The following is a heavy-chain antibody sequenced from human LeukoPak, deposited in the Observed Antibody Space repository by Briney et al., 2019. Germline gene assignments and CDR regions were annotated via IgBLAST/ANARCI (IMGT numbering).Heavy chain of an antibody. D-gene: IGHD3-22*01. CDR3: ARDFRNYYDSSGYSIAFDI. Sequence: GGSLRLSCAASGFTFSSYLMSWVRQAPGKGLEWVANIKQDGSEKYYVDSVKGRFTISRDNAENSLYLQMNSLRAEDTAVYYCARDFRNYYDSSGYSIAFDIWGQGTMVTVSS. CDR1: GFTFSSYL. V-gene: IGHV3-7*01. CDR2: IKQDGSEK. J-gene: IGHJ3*02.